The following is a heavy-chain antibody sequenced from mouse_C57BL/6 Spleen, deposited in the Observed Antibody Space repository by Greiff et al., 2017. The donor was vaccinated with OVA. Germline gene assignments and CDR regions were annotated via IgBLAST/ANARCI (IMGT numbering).Heavy chain of an antibody. CDR3: ARDYYGSSPEWYFDV. Sequence: QVTLKESGPELVKPGASVKISCKASGYAFSSSWMNWVKQRPGKGLEWIGRIYPGDGDTNYNGKFKGKATLTADKSSITAYMQLSSLTSEDSAVYFCARDYYGSSPEWYFDVWGTGTTVTVSS. V-gene: IGHV1-82*01. CDR1: GYAFSSSW. CDR2: IYPGDGDT. D-gene: IGHD1-1*01. J-gene: IGHJ1*03.